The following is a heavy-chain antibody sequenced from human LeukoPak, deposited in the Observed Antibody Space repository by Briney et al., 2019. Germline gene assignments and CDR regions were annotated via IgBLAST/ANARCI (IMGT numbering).Heavy chain of an antibody. V-gene: IGHV3-30*18. Sequence: GGSLRLSCAASGFTFSSYGMHWVRQAPGKGLEWVAVISYDGSNKYYGDSVKGRFTISRDNSKNTLYLQMNSLRTEDTAVYYCAKSYGSGSFYPNWFDPWGQGTLVTVSS. D-gene: IGHD3-10*01. CDR3: AKSYGSGSFYPNWFDP. CDR2: ISYDGSNK. CDR1: GFTFSSYG. J-gene: IGHJ5*02.